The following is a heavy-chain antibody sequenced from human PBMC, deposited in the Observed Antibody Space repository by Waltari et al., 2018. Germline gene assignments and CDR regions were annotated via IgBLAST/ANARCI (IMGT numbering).Heavy chain of an antibody. Sequence: QVQLQESGPGLVKPSETLSLTCAVSGYSLSRGYSWGWIRQPPGKGLEWIGSIYHSGSTYYNPSLKSRVTISVDTSKNQFSLKLSSVTAADTAVYYCARESLYSGSYYDLDYWGQGTLVTVSS. CDR3: ARESLYSGSYYDLDY. CDR2: IYHSGST. D-gene: IGHD1-26*01. CDR1: GYSLSRGYS. J-gene: IGHJ4*02. V-gene: IGHV4-38-2*02.